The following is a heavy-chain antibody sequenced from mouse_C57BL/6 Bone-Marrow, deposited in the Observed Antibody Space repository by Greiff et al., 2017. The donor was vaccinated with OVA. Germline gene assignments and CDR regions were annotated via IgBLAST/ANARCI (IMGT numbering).Heavy chain of an antibody. J-gene: IGHJ3*01. Sequence: VQLQQSGPELVKPGASVKISCKASGYAFSSSWMNWVKQRPGKGLEWIGRIYPGDGDTNYNGKFKGKATLTADKSSSTAYMQLSSLTSEDSAVYVCARVTAQATWFAYWGQGTLVTVSA. D-gene: IGHD3-2*02. CDR1: GYAFSSSW. V-gene: IGHV1-82*01. CDR2: IYPGDGDT. CDR3: ARVTAQATWFAY.